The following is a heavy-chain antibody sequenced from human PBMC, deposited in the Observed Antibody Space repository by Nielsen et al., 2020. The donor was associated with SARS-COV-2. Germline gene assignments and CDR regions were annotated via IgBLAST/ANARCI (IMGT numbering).Heavy chain of an antibody. J-gene: IGHJ6*02. D-gene: IGHD3-3*01. CDR2: IWYDGSNK. CDR3: ARDQGGAYDFWSGLGGMDV. V-gene: IGHV3-33*01. Sequence: WLRQPPGKGLEWVAAIWYDGSNKYYADSVKGRFTISRDNSKNTLYLQMNSLRAEDTAVYYCARDQGGAYDFWSGLGGMDVWGQGTTVTVSS.